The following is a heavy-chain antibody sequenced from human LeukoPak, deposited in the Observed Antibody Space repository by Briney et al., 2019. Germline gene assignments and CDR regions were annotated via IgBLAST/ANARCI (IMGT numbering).Heavy chain of an antibody. Sequence: PSETLSLTCTVSGGSISSYYWSWIRQPPGKGLEWIGYIYYSGSTNYNPSLNSRVTISVDTSKNQFSLKLSSVTAADTAVHYCARVSDSSGYYYGVFSYWGQGTLVTVSS. V-gene: IGHV4-59*01. CDR1: GGSISSYY. J-gene: IGHJ4*02. CDR3: ARVSDSSGYYYGVFSY. D-gene: IGHD3-22*01. CDR2: IYYSGST.